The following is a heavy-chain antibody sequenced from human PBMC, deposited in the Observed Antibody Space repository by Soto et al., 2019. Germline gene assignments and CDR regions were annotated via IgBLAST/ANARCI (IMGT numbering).Heavy chain of an antibody. CDR3: ARVRITMVRGVTWGDAFDI. CDR1: GYTFTGYY. CDR2: INPNSGGT. D-gene: IGHD3-10*01. V-gene: IGHV1-2*02. J-gene: IGHJ3*02. Sequence: QVKLVQSGAEVKKPGASVKVSCKASGYTFTGYYMHWVRQAPGQGLEWMGWINPNSGGTNYAQKFQGRVTMTRDTSISTAYMELSRLRSDDTAVYYCARVRITMVRGVTWGDAFDIWGQGTMVTVSS.